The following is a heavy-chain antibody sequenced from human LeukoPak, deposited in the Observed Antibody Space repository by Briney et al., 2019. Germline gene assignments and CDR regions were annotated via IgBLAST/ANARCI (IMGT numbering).Heavy chain of an antibody. V-gene: IGHV4/OR15-8*02. J-gene: IGHJ4*02. CDR1: GDSVINGDW. CDR3: ASGESFDY. CDR2: VSHSGYT. Sequence: SETLSLTCDVSGDSVINGDWWTWVRQPPGKGLEWIGEVSHSGYTNYNPSLESRVAISIDKSNNHFSLTLRSVSAADTAVYYCASGESFDYWGQGTLVTVSS.